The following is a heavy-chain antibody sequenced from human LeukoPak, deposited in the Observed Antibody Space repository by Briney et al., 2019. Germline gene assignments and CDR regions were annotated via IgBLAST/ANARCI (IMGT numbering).Heavy chain of an antibody. CDR2: INHSGST. D-gene: IGHD4-23*01. CDR1: GGSLSGYY. J-gene: IGHJ4*02. CDR3: ARRGNQGVNY. V-gene: IGHV4-34*01. Sequence: PSETLSLTCAVYGGSLSGYYWSWIRQPPGKGLEWIGEINHSGSTNYNPSLKSRVTISVDTSKNQFSLKLSSVTAADTAVYYCARRGNQGVNYWGQGTLVTVSS.